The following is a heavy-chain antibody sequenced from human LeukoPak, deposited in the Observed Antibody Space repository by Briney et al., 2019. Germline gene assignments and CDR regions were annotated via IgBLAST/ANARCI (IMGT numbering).Heavy chain of an antibody. CDR1: GDSFSSNSAA. D-gene: IGHD6-13*01. CDR3: ARGVDSSSWYGWYFDL. J-gene: IGHJ2*01. V-gene: IGHV6-1*01. Sequence: SQTLSLTCAISGDSFSSNSAAWHWIRQSPSRGLEWLGRTYYRSKWYNDYAVSVKSRITINPDTSKNQFSLQLNSVTPEDTAVYYCARGVDSSSWYGWYFDLWGRGTLVTVSS. CDR2: TYYRSKWYN.